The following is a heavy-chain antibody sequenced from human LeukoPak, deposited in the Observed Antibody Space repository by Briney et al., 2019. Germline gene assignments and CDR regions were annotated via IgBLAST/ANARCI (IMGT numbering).Heavy chain of an antibody. V-gene: IGHV3-53*01. CDR1: GFTVSSNY. J-gene: IGHJ4*02. Sequence: GGSLRLSCAASGFTVSSNYMSWVRQAPGKGLEWVSVIYSGGSTYYADSVKDRFTISRDNSKNTLYLQMNSLRAEDTAVYYCARDRVWFGESVFDYWGQGTLVTVSS. CDR2: IYSGGST. CDR3: ARDRVWFGESVFDY. D-gene: IGHD3-10*01.